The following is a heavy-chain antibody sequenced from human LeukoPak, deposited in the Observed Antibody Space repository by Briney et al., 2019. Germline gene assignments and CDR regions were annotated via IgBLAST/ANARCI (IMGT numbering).Heavy chain of an antibody. V-gene: IGHV4-34*01. CDR3: APFRTTRKAFDI. D-gene: IGHD4-17*01. CDR2: INHSGST. J-gene: IGHJ3*02. CDR1: GESFSAYY. Sequence: SEALSITCAVYGESFSAYYWSWIRQPPGKGLEWIGEINHSGSTNYNPSLKSGVTISVDTSKNQFSLKLSSVTAADTAVYYCAPFRTTRKAFDIWGQGTLVSVSS.